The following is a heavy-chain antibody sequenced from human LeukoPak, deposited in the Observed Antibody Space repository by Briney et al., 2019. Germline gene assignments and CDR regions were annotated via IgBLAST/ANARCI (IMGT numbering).Heavy chain of an antibody. CDR1: GFTFSSYA. V-gene: IGHV3-30-3*01. Sequence: GGSLRLSCAASGFTFSSYAMHWVRQAPGKGLEWVAVISYDGSNKYYADSVKGRFTISRDNSKNTLYPQMNSLRAEDTAVYYCARVKRGSYGDYWGQGTLVTVSS. CDR2: ISYDGSNK. CDR3: ARVKRGSYGDY. D-gene: IGHD1-26*01. J-gene: IGHJ4*02.